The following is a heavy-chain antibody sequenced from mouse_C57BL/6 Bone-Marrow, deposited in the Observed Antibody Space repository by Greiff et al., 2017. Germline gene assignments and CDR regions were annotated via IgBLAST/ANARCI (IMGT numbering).Heavy chain of an antibody. CDR2: IDPENGDT. J-gene: IGHJ4*01. CDR1: GFNIKDDY. D-gene: IGHD1-1*01. CDR3: TTWGGSSSGYAMDY. Sequence: VQLQQSGAELVRPGASVKLSCTASGFNIKDDYMHWVKQRPEQGLEWIGWIDPENGDTEYASKFQGKATITADTSSNTAYLQLSSLTSEDTAVYYCTTWGGSSSGYAMDYWGQGTSVTVSS. V-gene: IGHV14-4*01.